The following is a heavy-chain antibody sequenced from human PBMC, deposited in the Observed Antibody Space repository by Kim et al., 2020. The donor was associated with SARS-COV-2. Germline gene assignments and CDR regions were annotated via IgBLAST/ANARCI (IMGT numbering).Heavy chain of an antibody. V-gene: IGHV3-23*01. D-gene: IGHD1-1*01. CDR3: AKGRTGTSGWYFDL. Sequence: DSVKGGFTIARDNSKTTLYLQRNSLSAEDTAVYYCAKGRTGTSGWYFDLWGRGTLVTVSS. J-gene: IGHJ2*01.